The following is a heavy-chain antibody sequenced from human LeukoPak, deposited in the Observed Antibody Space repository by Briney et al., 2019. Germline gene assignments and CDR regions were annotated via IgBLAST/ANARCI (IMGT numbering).Heavy chain of an antibody. CDR1: GFTFSSYW. D-gene: IGHD6-6*01. J-gene: IGHJ4*02. V-gene: IGHV3-7*01. CDR2: MKQDGSGK. CDR3: ARGEYSSSSTVDY. Sequence: GGSLRLSCAASGFTFSSYWMGWVRQAPGKGLEWVANMKQDGSGKYYVDSVKGRFTISRINAKNSLYLQMNSLRAEDTAVYYCARGEYSSSSTVDYWGQGTLVTVSA.